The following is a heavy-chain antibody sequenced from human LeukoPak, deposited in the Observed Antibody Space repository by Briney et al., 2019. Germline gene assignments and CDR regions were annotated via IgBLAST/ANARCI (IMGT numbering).Heavy chain of an antibody. CDR3: ARDYAGSGSYYSFLS. V-gene: IGHV3-33*01. J-gene: IGHJ4*02. CDR2: IWYDGTNK. CDR1: GFTFSSYG. D-gene: IGHD3-10*01. Sequence: GGSLRLSCAASGFTFSSYGRHWVRQAPGKGLEWVAVIWYDGTNKYYADSVKGRFTISRDNSENTLYLQMNSLRADDTAVYYCARDYAGSGSYYSFLSWGQGALVTVSS.